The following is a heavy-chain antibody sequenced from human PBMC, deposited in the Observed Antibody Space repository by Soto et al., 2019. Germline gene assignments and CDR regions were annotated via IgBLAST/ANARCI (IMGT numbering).Heavy chain of an antibody. CDR1: GYTFTSYG. V-gene: IGHV1-18*01. CDR2: ISAYNGNT. J-gene: IGHJ5*02. D-gene: IGHD6-25*01. CDR3: ASKQRAAEGFDL. Sequence: QVQLVQSGAEVKKPGASVKVSCKASGYTFTSYGISWVRQAPGQGLEWMGWISAYNGNTNYAQKLQCRVTMTTDTSTRTASMEPRSLRSDDTAVYYCASKQRAAEGFDLWGQGTLVTVSS.